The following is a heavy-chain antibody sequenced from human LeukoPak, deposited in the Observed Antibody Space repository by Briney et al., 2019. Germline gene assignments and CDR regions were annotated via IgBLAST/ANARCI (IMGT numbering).Heavy chain of an antibody. Sequence: PGGSLRLSCAASGFTFSNYAMHWVRQAPGKGLEWVAVISYDGSNKYYADSVKGRFTISRDNSKNTLYLQMNSLRAEDTAVYYCARSYPRRRVYDILTGYFDYWGQGTLITVS. CDR1: GFTFSNYA. J-gene: IGHJ4*02. V-gene: IGHV3-30-3*01. D-gene: IGHD3-9*01. CDR3: ARSYPRRRVYDILTGYFDY. CDR2: ISYDGSNK.